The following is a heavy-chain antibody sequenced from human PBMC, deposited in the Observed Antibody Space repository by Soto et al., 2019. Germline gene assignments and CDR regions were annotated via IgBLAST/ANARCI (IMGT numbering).Heavy chain of an antibody. V-gene: IGHV7-4-1*01. CDR1: GYTFTSYA. CDR2: INTNTGNP. J-gene: IGHJ6*02. D-gene: IGHD3-3*01. CDR3: ARGDQRFYDFWSGYYSYYYYYVMDF. Sequence: ASVKVSCKASGYTFTSYAMNWVRQAPGQGLEWMGWINTNTGNPTYAQGFTGRFVFSLDTSVSTAYLQICSLKAEDTAVYYCARGDQRFYDFWSGYYSYYYYYVMDFWGQGTTVT.